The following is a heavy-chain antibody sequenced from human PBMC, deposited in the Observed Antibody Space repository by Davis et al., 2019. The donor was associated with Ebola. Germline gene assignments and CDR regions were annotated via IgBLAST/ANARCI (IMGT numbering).Heavy chain of an antibody. CDR1: GYSFTSYW. V-gene: IGHV5-10-1*01. Sequence: GESLKISCKGSGYSFTSYWISWVRQMPGKGLEWMGRIDPSDSYTNYSPSFQGHVTISADKSISTAYLQWSSLKASDTAMYYCARHKYQLLLFTDYWGQGTLVTVSS. CDR2: IDPSDSYT. J-gene: IGHJ4*02. CDR3: ARHKYQLLLFTDY. D-gene: IGHD2-2*01.